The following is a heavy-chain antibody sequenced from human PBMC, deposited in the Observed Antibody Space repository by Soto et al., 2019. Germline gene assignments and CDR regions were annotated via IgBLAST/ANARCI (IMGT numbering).Heavy chain of an antibody. J-gene: IGHJ3*02. V-gene: IGHV1-2*02. CDR2: INPATGAA. Sequence: QLHLVQSGAVVKKPGASVTVSCSASGYPVTAYYMHWVRQAPGRGLEWMGGINPATGAAKYTQTFPGRVTMTRDTSTSTGFMELSGLTSEDPAVFYCARGGGVGVAGSAAFDMWGQGTLVTLSS. CDR1: GYPVTAYY. CDR3: ARGGGVGVAGSAAFDM. D-gene: IGHD3-3*01.